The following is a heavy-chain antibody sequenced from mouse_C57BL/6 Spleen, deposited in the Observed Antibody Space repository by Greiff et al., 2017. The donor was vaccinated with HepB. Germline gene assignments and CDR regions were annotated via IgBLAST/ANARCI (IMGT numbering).Heavy chain of an antibody. CDR2: IDPEDGDT. V-gene: IGHV14-1*01. J-gene: IGHJ3*01. CDR3: TTGYYGSGGWFAY. CDR1: GFNIKDYY. Sequence: VHVKQSGAELVRPGASVKLSCTASGFNIKDYYMHWVKQRPEQGLEWIGRIDPEDGDTEYAPKFQGKATMTADTSSNTAYLQLSSLTSEDTAVYYCTTGYYGSGGWFAYWGQGTLVTVSA. D-gene: IGHD1-1*01.